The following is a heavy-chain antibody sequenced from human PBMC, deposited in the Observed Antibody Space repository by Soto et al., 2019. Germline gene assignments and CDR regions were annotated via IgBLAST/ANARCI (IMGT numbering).Heavy chain of an antibody. V-gene: IGHV4-59*01. CDR3: AGGQMGYDY. D-gene: IGHD3-16*01. CDR1: GGSISSDY. J-gene: IGHJ4*02. Sequence: QVQLQESGPGLVRPSETLSLTCTVSGGSISSDYWSWIRQPPGKTLEWIGYIFYSGNTNYNPSLKSRVTISADTSKNQLSLKLRSVTAADTAVYYCAGGQMGYDYWGQGILVTVSS. CDR2: IFYSGNT.